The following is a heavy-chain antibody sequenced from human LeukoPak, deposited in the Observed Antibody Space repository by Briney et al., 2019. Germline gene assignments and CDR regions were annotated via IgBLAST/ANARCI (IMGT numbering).Heavy chain of an antibody. Sequence: GASVKDSCKASGYTFTSYGISWVRQAPGQGLEWMGWISAYNGNTNYAQKLQGRVTMTTDTSTSTAYMELRSLRSDDTAVYYCARERVYYDSSGYYFNYFDYWGQGTLVTVSS. J-gene: IGHJ4*02. CDR1: GYTFTSYG. D-gene: IGHD3-22*01. V-gene: IGHV1-18*01. CDR3: ARERVYYDSSGYYFNYFDY. CDR2: ISAYNGNT.